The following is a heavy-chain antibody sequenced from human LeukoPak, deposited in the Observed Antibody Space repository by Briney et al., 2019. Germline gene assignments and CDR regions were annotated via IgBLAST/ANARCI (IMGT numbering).Heavy chain of an antibody. D-gene: IGHD3-22*01. V-gene: IGHV1-58*02. Sequence: ASVKVSCKASGFTFTSSAMQWVRQARGQRLEWIGWIVVGSGNTNYAQKFRERVTITRDMSTSTAYMELSSLRSEDTAVYYCAARGLSGITMIVDMEIWGQGTLVTVSS. J-gene: IGHJ4*02. CDR3: AARGLSGITMIVDMEI. CDR2: IVVGSGNT. CDR1: GFTFTSSA.